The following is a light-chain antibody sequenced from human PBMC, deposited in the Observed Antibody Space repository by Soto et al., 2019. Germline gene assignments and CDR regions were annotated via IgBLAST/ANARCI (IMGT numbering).Light chain of an antibody. CDR2: DAS. CDR1: QGISSA. Sequence: AIQLTQSPSSLSASVGDRVTITCRASQGISSALAWYQQKPGKAPKLLIYDASSFESGVPSRFSGSGSGTDFILTISRLQHEDFATYYCPQFNSYPPYTFGQGTKLEIK. J-gene: IGKJ2*01. CDR3: PQFNSYPPYT. V-gene: IGKV1-13*02.